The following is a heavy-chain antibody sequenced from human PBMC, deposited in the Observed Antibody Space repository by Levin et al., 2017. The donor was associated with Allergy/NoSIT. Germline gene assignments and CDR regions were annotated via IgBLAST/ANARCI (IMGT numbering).Heavy chain of an antibody. CDR2: ISYDGSNK. J-gene: IGHJ6*02. V-gene: IGHV3-30*18. CDR1: GFTFSSYG. D-gene: IGHD3-3*01. CDR3: AKIGAYYDFWSGYLNYYDYGMDV. Sequence: GESLKISCAASGFTFSSYGMHWVRQAPGKGLEWVAVISYDGSNKYYADSVKGRFTISRDNSKNTLYLQMNSLRAEDTAVYYCAKIGAYYDFWSGYLNYYDYGMDVWGQGTTVTVSS.